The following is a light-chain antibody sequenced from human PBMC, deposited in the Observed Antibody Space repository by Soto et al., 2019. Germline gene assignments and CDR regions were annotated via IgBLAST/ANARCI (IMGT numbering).Light chain of an antibody. Sequence: EIVMTQSPATLSVSPGERATLSCRASQSVSSNLAWYQQKSGQAPRLLIYGASTRATGIPARFSGSGSGTEFTLTISSLQYEDFAVYYCQQYNNWPPPYTFGQGTKLEIK. V-gene: IGKV3-15*01. CDR3: QQYNNWPPPYT. CDR2: GAS. J-gene: IGKJ2*01. CDR1: QSVSSN.